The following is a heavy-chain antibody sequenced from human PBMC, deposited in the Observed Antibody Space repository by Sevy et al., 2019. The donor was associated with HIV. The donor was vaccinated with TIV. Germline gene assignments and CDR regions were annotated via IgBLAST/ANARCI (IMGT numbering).Heavy chain of an antibody. CDR2: ISSSSSYI. J-gene: IGHJ3*02. V-gene: IGHV3-21*01. Sequence: GGSLRLSCAASGFTFSSYSMNWVRQAPGKGLEWDSSISSSSSYIYYADSVKSRFTISRDNAKNSLYLQMNSLRAEDTAVYYCARDRYYYDSSGRYDAFDIWGQGTMVTVSS. CDR1: GFTFSSYS. CDR3: ARDRYYYDSSGRYDAFDI. D-gene: IGHD3-22*01.